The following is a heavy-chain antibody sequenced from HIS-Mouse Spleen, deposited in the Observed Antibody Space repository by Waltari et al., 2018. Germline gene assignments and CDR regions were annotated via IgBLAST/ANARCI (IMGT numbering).Heavy chain of an antibody. D-gene: IGHD1-1*01. CDR3: AKSFLRESQTRPAFQH. Sequence: QVQLVESGGGVVQPGRSLRLSCAESGFTFSSYGMHWFRQAPGKGLEWLAVIWYDESNKYYADSVKGRFTISRDNSKNTLYLQMNSLRAEDTAVYYCAKSFLRESQTRPAFQHWGQGTLVTVSS. CDR2: IWYDESNK. V-gene: IGHV3-33*06. J-gene: IGHJ1*01. CDR1: GFTFSSYG.